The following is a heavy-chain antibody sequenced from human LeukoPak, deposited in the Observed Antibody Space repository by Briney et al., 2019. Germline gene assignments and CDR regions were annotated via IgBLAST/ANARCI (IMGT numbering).Heavy chain of an antibody. CDR3: ARENYGAHYFDY. D-gene: IGHD3-16*01. CDR1: GFTFSDYY. Sequence: GGSLRLSCAASGFTFSDYYMSWIRQAPGKGLEWVAVISYDGSNKYYADSVKGRLTISRDNSKNTLYLQMNTLRAEDTALYYCARENYGAHYFDYWGQGTLVTVSS. J-gene: IGHJ4*02. V-gene: IGHV3-30-3*01. CDR2: ISYDGSNK.